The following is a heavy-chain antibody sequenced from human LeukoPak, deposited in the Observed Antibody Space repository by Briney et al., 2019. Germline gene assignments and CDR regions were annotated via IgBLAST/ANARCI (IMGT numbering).Heavy chain of an antibody. J-gene: IGHJ6*03. CDR3: ASKRDYYDSSGYGNYYYYYMDV. CDR1: GGTFSSYA. Sequence: ASVKVSCKASGGTFSSYAISWVRQAPGQGLEWIGGIIPIFGTANYAQKFQGRVTITADKSTSTAYMELSSLRSEDTAVYYCASKRDYYDSSGYGNYYYYYMDVWGKGTTVTVSS. CDR2: IIPIFGTA. D-gene: IGHD3-22*01. V-gene: IGHV1-69*06.